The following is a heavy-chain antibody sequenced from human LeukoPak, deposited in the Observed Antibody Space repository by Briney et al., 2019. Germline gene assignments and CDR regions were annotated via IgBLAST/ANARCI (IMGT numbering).Heavy chain of an antibody. CDR1: GYTFTSYG. J-gene: IGHJ5*02. V-gene: IGHV1-18*01. D-gene: IGHD1-7*01. Sequence: ASVTVSCKASGYTFTSYGISWVRQAPGQGLEWMGWISAYNGNTNYAQKLQGRVTMTTDTSTSTAYMELRSLRSDDTAVYYCARRGPDSWNYDSYWFDPWGQGTLVTVSS. CDR3: ARRGPDSWNYDSYWFDP. CDR2: ISAYNGNT.